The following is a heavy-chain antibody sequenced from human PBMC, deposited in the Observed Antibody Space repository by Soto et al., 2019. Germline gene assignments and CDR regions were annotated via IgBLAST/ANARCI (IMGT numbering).Heavy chain of an antibody. CDR2: ISSSSSTI. V-gene: IGHV3-48*02. D-gene: IGHD6-13*01. CDR1: GFTFSSYS. J-gene: IGHJ6*02. CDR3: AREFREQQPPVGNGMDV. Sequence: GGSLRLSCAASGFTFSSYSMNWVRQAPGKGLEWVSYISSSSSTIYYADSVKGRFTISRDNAKNSLYLQMNSLRDEDTAVYCCAREFREQQPPVGNGMDVWGQGTTVTVSS.